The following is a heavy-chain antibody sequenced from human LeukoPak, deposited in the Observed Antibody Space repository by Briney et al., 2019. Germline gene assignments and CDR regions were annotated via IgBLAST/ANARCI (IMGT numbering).Heavy chain of an antibody. V-gene: IGHV4-4*07. D-gene: IGHD3-22*01. J-gene: IGHJ4*02. CDR2: IYTTGIT. CDR3: ARDGYYYDSSGYYF. Sequence: SETLSLTCTVSGGSISSYYWSWIRQPAGKGLEWIGRIYTTGITNYNPSLKSRVTMSVDTPKNQFSLKPTSVTAADTAVYYCARDGYYYDSSGYYFWGQGTLVTVSS. CDR1: GGSISSYY.